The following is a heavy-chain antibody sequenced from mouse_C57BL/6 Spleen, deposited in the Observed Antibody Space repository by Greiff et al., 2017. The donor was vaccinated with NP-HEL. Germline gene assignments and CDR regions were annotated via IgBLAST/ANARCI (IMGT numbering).Heavy chain of an antibody. J-gene: IGHJ4*01. Sequence: VQLQQSGAELVRPGASVKLSCTASGFNIKDYYMHWVKQRPEQGLEWIGRIDPEDGDTEYAAKFQGKATMTANTSTNTAYLQLSSLTSEDTAVYYCTRELGLRLYYAMGCWGPGATVTFS. CDR2: IDPEDGDT. CDR1: GFNIKDYY. V-gene: IGHV14-1*01. D-gene: IGHD3-1*01. CDR3: TRELGLRLYYAMGC.